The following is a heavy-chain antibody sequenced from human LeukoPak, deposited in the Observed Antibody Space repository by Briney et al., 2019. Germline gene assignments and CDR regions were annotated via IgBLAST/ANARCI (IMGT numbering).Heavy chain of an antibody. CDR1: GFTFSSYT. V-gene: IGHV3-21*01. Sequence: GGSLRLSCAVSGFTFSSYTMDWVRQAPGKGLEWVSTISTSSSYKYYADSVKGRFTISRDNAKNSLYLQMNSLRAEDTAVYYCARDLEDYNNYGEMAIWGQGTLVTVAS. J-gene: IGHJ4*02. D-gene: IGHD4-11*01. CDR2: ISTSSSYK. CDR3: ARDLEDYNNYGEMAI.